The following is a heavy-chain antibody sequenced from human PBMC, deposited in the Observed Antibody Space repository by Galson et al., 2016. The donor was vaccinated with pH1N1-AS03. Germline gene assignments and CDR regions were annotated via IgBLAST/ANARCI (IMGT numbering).Heavy chain of an antibody. J-gene: IGHJ4*02. CDR3: ARWDSSTRYNFDY. Sequence: SETLSLTCSVSGGSISNYYWSWIRQSPGKGLEWIGYIYKIGSTNYNPSLKSRVTISVDTSNNQFSLKMTSVTAADTAVYYCARWDSSTRYNFDYWGQGTLVTVSS. CDR1: GGSISNYY. D-gene: IGHD6-13*01. CDR2: IYKIGST. V-gene: IGHV4-59*12.